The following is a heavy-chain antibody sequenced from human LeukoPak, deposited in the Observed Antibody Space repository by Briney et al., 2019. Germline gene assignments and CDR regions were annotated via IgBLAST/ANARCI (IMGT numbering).Heavy chain of an antibody. CDR3: ARGANYYDSSADPNYYYYYMDV. CDR1: GFTFSSYS. D-gene: IGHD3-22*01. Sequence: PGGSLRLSCAASGFTFSSYSMNWVRQAPGKGLEWVSVIYSGGSTYYADSVKGRFTISRDNSKNTLYLQMNSLRAEDTAVYYCARGANYYDSSADPNYYYYYMDVWGKGTTVTISS. V-gene: IGHV3-66*01. J-gene: IGHJ6*03. CDR2: IYSGGST.